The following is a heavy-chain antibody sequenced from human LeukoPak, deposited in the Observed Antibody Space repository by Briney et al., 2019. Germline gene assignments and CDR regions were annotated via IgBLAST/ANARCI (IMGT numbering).Heavy chain of an antibody. Sequence: GASLRLSCAASGFTFSSYAMSWVRQAPGKGLEWVSGISGSGGSTYYADSVKGRFTISRDNSKNTLYLQMNSLRAEDTAVYYCARRYYYDSSGYYHYYFDYWGQGTLVTVSS. CDR2: ISGSGGST. CDR1: GFTFSSYA. CDR3: ARRYYYDSSGYYHYYFDY. J-gene: IGHJ4*02. V-gene: IGHV3-23*01. D-gene: IGHD3-22*01.